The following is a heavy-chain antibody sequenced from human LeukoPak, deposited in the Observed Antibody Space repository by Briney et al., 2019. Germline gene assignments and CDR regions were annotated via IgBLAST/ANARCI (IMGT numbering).Heavy chain of an antibody. CDR3: ARVRHITIFGVVGDAFDI. D-gene: IGHD3-3*01. CDR1: GFTFSSYS. Sequence: HSGGSLRLSCAASGFTFSSYSMNWVRQAPGKGLEWVSYISSSSSTIYYADSVKGRFTISRDNAKNSLYLQMNSLRAEDTPVYYCARVRHITIFGVVGDAFDIWGQGTMVTVSS. J-gene: IGHJ3*02. V-gene: IGHV3-48*01. CDR2: ISSSSSTI.